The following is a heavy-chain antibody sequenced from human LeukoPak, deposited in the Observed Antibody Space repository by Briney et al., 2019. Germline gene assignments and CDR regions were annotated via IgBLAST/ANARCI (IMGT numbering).Heavy chain of an antibody. CDR3: ALYYRTVPN. CDR1: GFTVNSNY. V-gene: IGHV3-53*01. CDR2: IYNGGSI. J-gene: IGHJ4*02. D-gene: IGHD3-22*01. Sequence: PGGSLRLSCAASGFTVNSNYMSWVRQAPGKGLEWVSVIYNGGSIYYADSVKGRFTISRDNSKNTLYLQMDSLRAEDTAVYYCALYYRTVPNWGQGTLVTVSS.